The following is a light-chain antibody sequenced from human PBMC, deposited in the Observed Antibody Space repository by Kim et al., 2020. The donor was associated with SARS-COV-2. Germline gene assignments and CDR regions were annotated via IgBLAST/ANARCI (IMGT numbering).Light chain of an antibody. CDR1: QSVTNNY. CDR2: DAS. V-gene: IGKV3-11*01. Sequence: LSPGERATLSCRASQSVTNNYLAWYQQKPGQTPRLLIYDASNRATGIPARFSGSGSGTDFTLTISSLEPEDFAVYYCQQRSNWLTFGGGTKVDIK. CDR3: QQRSNWLT. J-gene: IGKJ4*01.